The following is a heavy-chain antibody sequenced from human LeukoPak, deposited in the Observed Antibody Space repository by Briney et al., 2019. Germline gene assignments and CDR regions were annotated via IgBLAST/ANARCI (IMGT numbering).Heavy chain of an antibody. Sequence: GGSLRLSCAASGFTVSSNYMSWVRQAPGKGLKWVSVIYSGGSTYYADSVKGRFTISRDNSKNTLYLQMNSLRAEDTAVYYCARDDSSSWYYFDYWGQGTLVTVSS. V-gene: IGHV3-66*01. CDR2: IYSGGST. CDR3: ARDDSSSWYYFDY. CDR1: GFTVSSNY. D-gene: IGHD6-13*01. J-gene: IGHJ4*02.